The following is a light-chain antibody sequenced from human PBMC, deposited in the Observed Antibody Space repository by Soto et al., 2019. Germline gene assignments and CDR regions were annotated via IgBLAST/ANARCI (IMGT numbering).Light chain of an antibody. CDR2: EVS. CDR1: SSDVGGYNY. CDR3: SSFTSAYSFV. Sequence: TQPASVSGSSGQSISISCTGTSSDVGGYNYVSWYQQDPGKAPKLLLSEVSKRPSGVSDRFSGSKSGNTASLTISGLQTQDEADYYCSSFTSAYSFVFGTGTKVTVL. V-gene: IGLV2-14*01. J-gene: IGLJ1*01.